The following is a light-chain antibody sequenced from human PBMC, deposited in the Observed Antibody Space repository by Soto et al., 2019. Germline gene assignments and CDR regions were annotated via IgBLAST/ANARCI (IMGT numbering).Light chain of an antibody. CDR2: GAS. CDR1: QSVRGN. CDR3: QHYNELPLT. Sequence: PATLSVSPGERATLSCRASQSVRGNLAWYQQKPGQSPRLLIYGASSRATGIPARFSGSGSGTEFTLTISSLQSEDFAVYYCQHYNELPLTFGGGTKVDIK. V-gene: IGKV3-15*01. J-gene: IGKJ4*01.